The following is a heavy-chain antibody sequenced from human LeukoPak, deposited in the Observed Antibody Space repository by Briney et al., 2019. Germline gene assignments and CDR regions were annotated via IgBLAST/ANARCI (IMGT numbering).Heavy chain of an antibody. V-gene: IGHV3-7*01. CDR2: IKKDGSEK. Sequence: GGSLRLSCVASGFTFSSYWMSWVRQAPGKGLEWVANIKKDGSEKYYVDSVKGRFTISRDNAKTSLYLQMNSLRAEDTAVYYCARDLSGVTGYTYGRGIDYWGQGTLVTVSS. CDR3: ARDLSGVTGYTYGRGIDY. D-gene: IGHD5-18*01. CDR1: GFTFSSYW. J-gene: IGHJ4*02.